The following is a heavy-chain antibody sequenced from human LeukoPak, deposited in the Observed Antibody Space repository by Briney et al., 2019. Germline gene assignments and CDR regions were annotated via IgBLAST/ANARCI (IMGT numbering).Heavy chain of an antibody. J-gene: IGHJ4*02. Sequence: PSETLSLTCTVSGGXITSGGYFWGWIRQPPGKGLQWYGSIYYIGSPYYNPSLKSRVTISLDTSQNQLSLKLSSVTAADTAVYYCERAHGSATEPGTRLFDFWGQGTLVTVSS. CDR3: ERAHGSATEPGTRLFDF. CDR1: GGXITSGGYF. D-gene: IGHD1/OR15-1a*01. V-gene: IGHV4-39*02. CDR2: IYYIGSP.